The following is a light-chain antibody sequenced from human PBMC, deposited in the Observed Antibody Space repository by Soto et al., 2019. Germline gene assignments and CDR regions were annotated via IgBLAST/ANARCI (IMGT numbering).Light chain of an antibody. CDR2: DTS. J-gene: IGKJ1*01. CDR3: QQYDSLTWT. Sequence: DIQMTQSPSSLSASVGDRVTITCRASQGISTYLNWYQQKLGKAPKLLIYDTSTLGTGVPARFSGSGSGTDFTLTINSLQPEDIATYYCQQYDSLTWTFGQGTRVEVK. CDR1: QGISTY. V-gene: IGKV1-33*01.